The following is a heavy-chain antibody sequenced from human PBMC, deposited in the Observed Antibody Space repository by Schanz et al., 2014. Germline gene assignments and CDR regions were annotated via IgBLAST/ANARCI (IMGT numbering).Heavy chain of an antibody. CDR3: TKGMDSYVSGSDH. D-gene: IGHD3-10*01. Sequence: QVQLVESGGGLVKPGGSLRLSCVVSGFIFSDHYMSWIRQAPGKGLEWISYISSGSSTIHYADSVKGRFTISRDNAKNSLFLQMNSLRAEDTALYYCTKGMDSYVSGSDHWGQGTLVTVSS. J-gene: IGHJ4*02. CDR2: ISSGSSTI. V-gene: IGHV3-11*01. CDR1: GFIFSDHY.